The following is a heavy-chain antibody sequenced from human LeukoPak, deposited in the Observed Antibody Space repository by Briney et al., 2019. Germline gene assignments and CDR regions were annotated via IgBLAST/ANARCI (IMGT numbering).Heavy chain of an antibody. Sequence: SETLSLTCTVSGGSISSYYWSWIRQPPGKGLEWIGYIYYSGSTNYNPSLKSRVTISVDTSKNQFSLKLSSVTAADTAVYYCARGYCSGGSCYSRRAGYYFDYWGQGTLVTVSS. D-gene: IGHD2-15*01. CDR1: GGSISSYY. J-gene: IGHJ4*02. CDR2: IYYSGST. V-gene: IGHV4-59*12. CDR3: ARGYCSGGSCYSRRAGYYFDY.